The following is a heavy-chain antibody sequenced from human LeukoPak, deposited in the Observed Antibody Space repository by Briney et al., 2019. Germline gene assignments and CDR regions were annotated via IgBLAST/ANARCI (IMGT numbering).Heavy chain of an antibody. CDR3: ARGSSIDGAIDY. D-gene: IGHD3-10*01. Sequence: ASVKVSCKASGYTFSGNYINWVRQATGQGLEWMGWINPNSGGTNYAQKFQDWVTMTRDTSISTAYMELNRLTSDDTAVYYCARGSSIDGAIDYWGQGTLVTVSS. J-gene: IGHJ4*02. V-gene: IGHV1-2*04. CDR2: INPNSGGT. CDR1: GYTFSGNY.